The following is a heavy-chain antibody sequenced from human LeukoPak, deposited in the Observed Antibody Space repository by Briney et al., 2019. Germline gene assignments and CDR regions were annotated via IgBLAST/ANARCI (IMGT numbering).Heavy chain of an antibody. Sequence: SETLSLTCTVSGGSISSGSYYWSWIRQPAGKGLEWIGRIYTSGSTNYNPSLKSRVTISVDTSKNQFSLKLSSVTAADTAVYYCARHSDCSGGSCFYLFDYWGQGTLVTVSS. D-gene: IGHD2-15*01. V-gene: IGHV4-61*02. CDR3: ARHSDCSGGSCFYLFDY. CDR1: GGSISSGSYY. J-gene: IGHJ4*02. CDR2: IYTSGST.